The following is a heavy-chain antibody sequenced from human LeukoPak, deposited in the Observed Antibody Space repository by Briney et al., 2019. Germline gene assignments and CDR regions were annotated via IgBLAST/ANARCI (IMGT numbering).Heavy chain of an antibody. J-gene: IGHJ4*02. CDR3: ARESNILLWFGEPV. V-gene: IGHV4-4*07. CDR1: GGSISSYY. CDR2: IYTSGST. D-gene: IGHD3-10*01. Sequence: SETLSLTCTVSGGSISSYYWSWIRQPAGKGLEWIGRIYTSGSTNYNPSLKSRVTMSVDTSKNQSSLKLSSVTAADTAVYYCARESNILLWFGEPVWGQGTLVTVSS.